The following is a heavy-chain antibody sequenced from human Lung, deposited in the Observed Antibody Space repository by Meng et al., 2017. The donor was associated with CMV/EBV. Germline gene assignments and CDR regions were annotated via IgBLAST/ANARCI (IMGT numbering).Heavy chain of an antibody. Sequence: SGLTFSKYGMHWVRHAPGKGLEWVAMIWYDGSKKFYADSVKGRFTISRDNSKNTLYLQMNNLSVEDMAVYYCASEEGYGSGSYFGDYWSQGTLVTVSS. CDR2: IWYDGSKK. CDR3: ASEEGYGSGSYFGDY. J-gene: IGHJ4*02. CDR1: GLTFSKYG. D-gene: IGHD3-10*01. V-gene: IGHV3-33*01.